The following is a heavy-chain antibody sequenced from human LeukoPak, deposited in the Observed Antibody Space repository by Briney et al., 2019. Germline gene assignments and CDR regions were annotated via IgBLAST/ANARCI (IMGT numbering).Heavy chain of an antibody. J-gene: IGHJ4*02. CDR3: ARIPKTTYFDY. CDR1: GFTVSSKY. D-gene: IGHD4-17*01. V-gene: IGHV3-53*01. Sequence: PGGSPRLSCAASGFTVSSKYMSWVRQAPGKGLEWVSVIYSGGSTDYADSVKGRFTISRDNSENTLHLQMNSLRAEDTAVYYCARIPKTTYFDYWGQGTLVTVSS. CDR2: IYSGGST.